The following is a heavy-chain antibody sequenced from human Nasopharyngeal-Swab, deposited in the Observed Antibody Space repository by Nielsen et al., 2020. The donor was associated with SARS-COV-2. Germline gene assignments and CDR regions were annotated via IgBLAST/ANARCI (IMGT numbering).Heavy chain of an antibody. V-gene: IGHV4-39*01. Sequence: SETLSLTCTVSGVSISSSYYYWGWIRQPPGKGLEWIGTIYYSGRTFYNPSLKSRVTISVDTSKNQFSLRLTSVTAADTAVYYCARLYYGSGSYYNSDYYYGMDVWGQGTTVTVS. CDR2: IYYSGRT. CDR1: GVSISSSYYY. J-gene: IGHJ6*02. D-gene: IGHD3-10*01. CDR3: ARLYYGSGSYYNSDYYYGMDV.